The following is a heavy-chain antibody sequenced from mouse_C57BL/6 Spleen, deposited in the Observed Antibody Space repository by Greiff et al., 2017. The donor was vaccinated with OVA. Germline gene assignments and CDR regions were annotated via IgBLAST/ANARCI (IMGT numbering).Heavy chain of an antibody. V-gene: IGHV5-4*01. Sequence: EVQLVQSGGGLVKPGGSLKLSCAASGFTFSSYAMSWVRQTPEKRLEWVATISDGGGYTYYPDNVKGRFTISRDTAKNNLYLQMNHLKSEDTAMYYCARAHYYYGPYYYAMDYWGQGTSVTVSS. J-gene: IGHJ4*01. CDR2: ISDGGGYT. CDR1: GFTFSSYA. CDR3: ARAHYYYGPYYYAMDY. D-gene: IGHD1-1*01.